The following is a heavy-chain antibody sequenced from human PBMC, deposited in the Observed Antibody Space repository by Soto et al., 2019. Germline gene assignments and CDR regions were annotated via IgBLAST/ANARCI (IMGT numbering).Heavy chain of an antibody. CDR3: ARDGFSFGELIGNHFHNGLDV. CDR1: GYNFTSYG. CDR2: ISAYNGNR. D-gene: IGHD3-16*02. J-gene: IGHJ6*02. V-gene: IGHV1-18*04. Sequence: QVQLVQSAADVKKPGASVKVSCKASGYNFTSYGISWVRQAPGQGLEWMGWISAYNGNRHYVQKLQGRVTMTTDTSTSTAYMELRSLRSDDAAVYYCARDGFSFGELIGNHFHNGLDVWGQGTTVTVSS.